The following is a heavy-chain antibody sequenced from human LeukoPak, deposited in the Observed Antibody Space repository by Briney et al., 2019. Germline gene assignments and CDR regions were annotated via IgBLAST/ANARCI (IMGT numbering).Heavy chain of an antibody. CDR2: IKQDGSAK. J-gene: IGHJ4*02. D-gene: IGHD2-21*02. CDR3: ARDPPVTAKD. Sequence: GGSLRLSCAASGFTFSSYAMSWVRQAPGKGLEWVANIKQDGSAKYYVDSVKGRFTISRDNAQSSLYLQMNSLRAEDTAVYYCARDPPVTAKDWGQGTLVTVSS. CDR1: GFTFSSYA. V-gene: IGHV3-7*01.